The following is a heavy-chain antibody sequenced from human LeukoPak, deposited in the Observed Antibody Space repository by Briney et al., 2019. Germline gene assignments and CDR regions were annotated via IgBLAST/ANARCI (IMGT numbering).Heavy chain of an antibody. CDR2: IYTSGST. V-gene: IGHV4-4*07. D-gene: IGHD2-2*01. CDR1: EGTISSYY. J-gene: IGHJ3*02. CDR3: ARDCRRSTSCLDAFDI. Sequence: SETLSLTCTVEEGTISSYYWSWIRQPAGKGLERIGRIYTSGSTNYNPSLKSRVTMSVDTSKNQFSLKLSSVTAAETAVYYCARDCRRSTSCLDAFDIWGQGTMVTVSS.